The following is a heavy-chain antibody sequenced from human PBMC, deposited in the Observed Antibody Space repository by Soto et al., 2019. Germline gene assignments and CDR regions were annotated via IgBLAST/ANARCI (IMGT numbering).Heavy chain of an antibody. J-gene: IGHJ3*02. Sequence: ASVKVSCKVSGYTLTELSMHWVRQAPGKGLEWMGGFDPEDGETIYAQKFQGRVTMTEDTSTDTAYMELSSLRSEDTAVYYCATQFVIAVAGTDAFDIWGQGTMVTVSS. V-gene: IGHV1-24*01. CDR2: FDPEDGET. CDR3: ATQFVIAVAGTDAFDI. CDR1: GYTLTELS. D-gene: IGHD6-19*01.